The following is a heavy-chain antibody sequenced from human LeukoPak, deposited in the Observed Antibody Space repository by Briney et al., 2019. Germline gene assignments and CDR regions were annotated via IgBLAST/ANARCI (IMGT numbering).Heavy chain of an antibody. Sequence: PSETLSLTCTVSGGSISSYYWSWIRQPPGKGLEWIGYIYYSGSTNYNPSLKSRVTISVDTSKNRFSLKLSSVTAADTAVYYCASSALLFASFDYWGQGTLVTVSS. D-gene: IGHD2-21*02. CDR2: IYYSGST. CDR1: GGSISSYY. J-gene: IGHJ4*02. V-gene: IGHV4-59*08. CDR3: ASSALLFASFDY.